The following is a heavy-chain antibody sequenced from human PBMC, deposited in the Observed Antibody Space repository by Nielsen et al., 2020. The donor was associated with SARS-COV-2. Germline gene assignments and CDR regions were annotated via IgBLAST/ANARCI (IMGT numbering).Heavy chain of an antibody. CDR2: ISGSGGST. J-gene: IGHJ6*02. Sequence: VRQMPGKGLEWVSAISGSGGSTYYADSVKGRFTISRDNSKNTLYLQMNSLRAEDTAVYYCAKDLGYSNYPGHYGMDVWGQGTTVTVSS. D-gene: IGHD4-11*01. CDR3: AKDLGYSNYPGHYGMDV. V-gene: IGHV3-23*01.